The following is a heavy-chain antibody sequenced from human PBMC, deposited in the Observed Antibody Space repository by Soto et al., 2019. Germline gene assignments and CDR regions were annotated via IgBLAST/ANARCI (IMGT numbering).Heavy chain of an antibody. V-gene: IGHV4-4*07. J-gene: IGHJ4*02. CDR2: IYTTGST. CDR1: GGAITLDF. CDR3: VRDGFYSLES. Sequence: PSETLSLTCSVLGGAITLDFWSWVRQSGGEGLEWIGRIYTTGSTNYNPSLKGRVAMSIDTSKNQFSLRLNSVTAADTAVYYCVRDGFYSLESWGQGIPATVSS. D-gene: IGHD2-21*01.